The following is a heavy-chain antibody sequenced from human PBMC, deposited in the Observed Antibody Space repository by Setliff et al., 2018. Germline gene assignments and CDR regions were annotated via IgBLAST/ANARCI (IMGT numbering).Heavy chain of an antibody. V-gene: IGHV3-30*04. Sequence: HPGGSLRLSCAASGFTFSRYAMHWVRQAPGKGLEWVAIISYDGSNKYYADSVKGRFTISRDNSKNTLYLQMNSLRAEDTAVYYCARNWATAQHYYYGMDVWGQGTTVTVSS. D-gene: IGHD2-21*02. CDR3: ARNWATAQHYYYGMDV. CDR1: GFTFSRYA. CDR2: ISYDGSNK. J-gene: IGHJ6*02.